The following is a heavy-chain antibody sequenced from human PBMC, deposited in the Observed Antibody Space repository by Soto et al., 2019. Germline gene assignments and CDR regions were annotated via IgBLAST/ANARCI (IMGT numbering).Heavy chain of an antibody. J-gene: IGHJ4*02. CDR3: TRRGDYDTLDY. CDR1: GFTFSNAW. Sequence: AGGSLRLSCAASGFTFSNAWMSWVRQAPGKGLEWVGRIKSKTDGGTTDYAAPVKGRFTISRDDSKSIAYLQMNSLKTEDTAVYYCTRRGDYDTLDYWGQGTLVTVSS. V-gene: IGHV3-15*01. D-gene: IGHD3-22*01. CDR2: IKSKTDGGTT.